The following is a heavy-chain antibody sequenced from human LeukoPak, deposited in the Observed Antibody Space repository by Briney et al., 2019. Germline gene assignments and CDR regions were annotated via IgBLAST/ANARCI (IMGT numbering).Heavy chain of an antibody. Sequence: PSETLSLTCAVYGGSFSGYYWSWIRQPPGKGLEWIGEINHSGSTNYNPSLKSRVTMSADTSKNQLSLKLSSVTAADTAVYYCAGPYYYDSRIDPWGQGILVTVSS. V-gene: IGHV4-34*01. J-gene: IGHJ5*02. CDR3: AGPYYYDSRIDP. CDR2: INHSGST. D-gene: IGHD3-22*01. CDR1: GGSFSGYY.